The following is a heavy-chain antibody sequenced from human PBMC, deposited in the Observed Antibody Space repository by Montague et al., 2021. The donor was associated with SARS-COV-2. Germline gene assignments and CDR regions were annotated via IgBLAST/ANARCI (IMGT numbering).Heavy chain of an antibody. CDR3: AKGDASYCFGIDV. CDR1: GFTVSSNY. J-gene: IGHJ6*02. Sequence: SLRLSCAASGFTVSSNYMSWVRQAPGKGLEWVSVIFGGGSTNYADSVKGRFTISRHYSKSTLYLQMNSLRVEDTGVYYCAKGDASYCFGIDVWGQGTTVAVSS. D-gene: IGHD2-21*01. V-gene: IGHV3-53*01. CDR2: IFGGGST.